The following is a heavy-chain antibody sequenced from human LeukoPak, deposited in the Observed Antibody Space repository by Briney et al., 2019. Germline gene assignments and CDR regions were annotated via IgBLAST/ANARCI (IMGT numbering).Heavy chain of an antibody. D-gene: IGHD1-26*01. CDR3: ARELWELLADY. CDR1: GFTYSDYY. V-gene: IGHV3-11*04. J-gene: IGHJ4*02. CDR2: ISSSGSTI. Sequence: GGSLRLSCAASGFTYSDYYMSWIRQAPGKGLEWVSYISSSGSTIYYADSVKGRFTISRDNAKNSLYLQMNSLRAEDTAVYYCARELWELLADYWGQGTLVTVSS.